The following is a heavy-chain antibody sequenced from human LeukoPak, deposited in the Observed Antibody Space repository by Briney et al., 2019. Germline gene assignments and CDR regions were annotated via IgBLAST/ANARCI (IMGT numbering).Heavy chain of an antibody. CDR2: INHSGST. CDR1: GGSFSGYY. D-gene: IGHD3-3*01. J-gene: IGHJ4*02. Sequence: PSETLSLTCAVYGGSFSGYYWSWIRQPPGKGLEWIGEINHSGSTNYNPSSKSRVTISVETSKNQFSLKLSSVTAADTAVYYCARGRFFEWCGHYYFDYWGQGTLVTVSS. CDR3: ARGRFFEWCGHYYFDY. V-gene: IGHV4-34*01.